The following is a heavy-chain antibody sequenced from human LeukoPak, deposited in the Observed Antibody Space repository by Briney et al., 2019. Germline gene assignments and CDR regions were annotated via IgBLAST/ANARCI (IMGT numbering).Heavy chain of an antibody. V-gene: IGHV1-18*04. Sequence: ASVKVSCKASGYTFTSYYMHWVRQAPGQGLEWMGWISAYNGNTNYAQKLQGRVTMTTDTSTSTAYMELRSLRSDDTAVYYCARGHEGSTSKLYEFDYWGQGTLVTVS. CDR1: GYTFTSYY. CDR3: ARGHEGSTSKLYEFDY. J-gene: IGHJ4*02. CDR2: ISAYNGNT. D-gene: IGHD2-2*01.